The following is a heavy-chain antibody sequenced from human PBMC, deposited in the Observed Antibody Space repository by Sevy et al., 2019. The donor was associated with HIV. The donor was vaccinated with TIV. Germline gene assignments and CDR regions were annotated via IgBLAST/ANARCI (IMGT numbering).Heavy chain of an antibody. CDR2: IYSGGYT. CDR3: ARGNDFWLLGPLDY. J-gene: IGHJ4*02. V-gene: IGHV3-66*01. Sequence: GGSLRLSCAASGFTVSSNYMSWVRQAPGKGLEWVSVIYSGGYTYYADSVKGRITISRDNSKNTLQLQMSSLRVEDTAVYYCARGNDFWLLGPLDYWGQGTLVTVSS. CDR1: GFTVSSNY. D-gene: IGHD3-3*01.